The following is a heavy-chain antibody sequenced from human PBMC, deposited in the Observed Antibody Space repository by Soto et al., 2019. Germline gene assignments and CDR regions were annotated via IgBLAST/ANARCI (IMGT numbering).Heavy chain of an antibody. CDR3: ARGGGSSGWTTYDY. J-gene: IGHJ4*02. Sequence: GGSLILSCAASGFTFSSYDMHWVRQATGKGLEWVSAIGTAGDTYYPGSVKGRFTISRENAKNSLYLQMNSLRAGDTAVYYCARGGGSSGWTTYDYWGQGTLVTVSS. V-gene: IGHV3-13*01. D-gene: IGHD6-19*01. CDR2: IGTAGDT. CDR1: GFTFSSYD.